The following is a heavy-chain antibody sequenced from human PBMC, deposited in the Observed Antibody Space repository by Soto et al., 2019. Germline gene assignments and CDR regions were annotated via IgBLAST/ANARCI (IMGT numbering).Heavy chain of an antibody. Sequence: GGSLRLSCAASGFTFSSYTMNWVRQAPGKGLEWVSSINTPSSVINYADSVKGRFTISRDNAKNSLYLQMSSLRAEDTAVYYCATYKSNWFYYGMDVWGQGTTVTISS. CDR1: GFTFSSYT. CDR2: INTPSSVI. CDR3: ATYKSNWFYYGMDV. V-gene: IGHV3-21*06. J-gene: IGHJ6*02. D-gene: IGHD6-13*01.